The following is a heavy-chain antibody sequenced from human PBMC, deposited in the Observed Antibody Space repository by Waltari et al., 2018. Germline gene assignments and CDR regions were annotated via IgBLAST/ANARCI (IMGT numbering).Heavy chain of an antibody. CDR3: ARAVRCSGGSCESHYMDV. J-gene: IGHJ6*03. Sequence: QVQLQESGPGLVKPSETLSLTCAVSGYSISSGSYWVWIRQPPGKGLEWIGSLHHSGSTDYNPSLRSRVTISVDTSKNQFSLKLSSVTAADTAVHYCARAVRCSGGSCESHYMDVWGKGTTVTVSS. D-gene: IGHD2-15*01. CDR1: GYSISSGSY. CDR2: LHHSGST. V-gene: IGHV4-38-2*01.